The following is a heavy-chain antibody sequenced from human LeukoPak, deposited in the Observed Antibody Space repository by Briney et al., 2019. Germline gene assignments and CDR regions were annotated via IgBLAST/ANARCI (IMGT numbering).Heavy chain of an antibody. J-gene: IGHJ3*02. D-gene: IGHD3-3*01. Sequence: ASVKVSCKASGYTFTGYHMHWVRQAPGQGLEWMGWINPHSGGTDYAQKFQGRVTMTRDTSISTAYMELSSLRSEDTAVYYCATQSGDERLFDAFDMWGQGTMVTVSS. CDR2: INPHSGGT. V-gene: IGHV1-2*02. CDR1: GYTFTGYH. CDR3: ATQSGDERLFDAFDM.